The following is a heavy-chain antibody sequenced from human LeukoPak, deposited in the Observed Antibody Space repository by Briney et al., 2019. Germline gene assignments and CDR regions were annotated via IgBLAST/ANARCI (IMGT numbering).Heavy chain of an antibody. CDR3: AREPYYRAP. Sequence: GGSLRLSCAASGFNFSSYWMSWVRQAPGKGLEWVANIKQDGSEKYYVDSVKGRFTISRDNAKNSLYLQMNSLRAEDTAVYYCAREPYYRAPWGQGTLVTVSS. D-gene: IGHD4/OR15-4a*01. CDR1: GFNFSSYW. CDR2: IKQDGSEK. J-gene: IGHJ5*02. V-gene: IGHV3-7*01.